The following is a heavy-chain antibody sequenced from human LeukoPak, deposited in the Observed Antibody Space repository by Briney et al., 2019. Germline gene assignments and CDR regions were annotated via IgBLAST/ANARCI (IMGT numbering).Heavy chain of an antibody. J-gene: IGHJ4*02. CDR1: GGSISNTNW. CDR2: ISLTGLT. V-gene: IGHV4-4*02. CDR3: SRENGAFSPFGY. D-gene: IGHD2-8*01. Sequence: PSETLSLTCGVSGGSISNTNWWSWVRQPPGQGLEWIGEISLTGLTHYNRSLESRVTVSLDKSKNQLSLNLTSVTAADTAVYYCSRENGAFSPFGYWGQGILVTVLS.